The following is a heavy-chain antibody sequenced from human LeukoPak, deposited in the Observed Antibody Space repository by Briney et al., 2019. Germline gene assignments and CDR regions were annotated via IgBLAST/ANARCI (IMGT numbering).Heavy chain of an antibody. Sequence: ASVKVSCKASGYTFSSYDITWVRQAPGQGLEWMGWISTYNGNTNYAQKLQGRVTMTTDTSTSTAYMELRSLRSDDTAVYYCARVRCSSTSCYLLAPLGSSPDAFDIWGQGTMVTVSS. CDR1: GYTFSSYD. J-gene: IGHJ3*02. V-gene: IGHV1-18*01. CDR2: ISTYNGNT. D-gene: IGHD2-2*01. CDR3: ARVRCSSTSCYLLAPLGSSPDAFDI.